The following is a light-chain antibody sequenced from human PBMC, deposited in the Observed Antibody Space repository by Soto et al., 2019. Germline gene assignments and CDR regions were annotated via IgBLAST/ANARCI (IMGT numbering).Light chain of an antibody. CDR3: SSYTSSSSYV. CDR2: DVT. V-gene: IGLV2-14*01. CDR1: SSDVGGYNS. Sequence: QSALTQPASVSGSPGQSITLLCTGTSSDVGGYNSVSWYQQHPGKAPKLMIHDVTNRPSGVSNRFSGSKSGNTASLTISGLQAEDEADYYCSSYTSSSSYVFGTWTKLTVL. J-gene: IGLJ1*01.